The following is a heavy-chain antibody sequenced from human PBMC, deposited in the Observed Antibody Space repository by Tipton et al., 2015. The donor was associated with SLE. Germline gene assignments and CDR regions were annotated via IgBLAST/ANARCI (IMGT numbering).Heavy chain of an antibody. V-gene: IGHV3-66*01. CDR2: IYSGGSA. J-gene: IGHJ6*02. Sequence: SLRLSCAASGFSVSHNYMMWVRLAPGKGLEWLSVIYSGGSAFYADSVKDRFTVSRDNSENTLYLHMNSLRAEDTAVYYCAKELTTVVLYNGMDVWGQGTTVTVSS. CDR1: GFSVSHNY. CDR3: AKELTTVVLYNGMDV. D-gene: IGHD4-23*01.